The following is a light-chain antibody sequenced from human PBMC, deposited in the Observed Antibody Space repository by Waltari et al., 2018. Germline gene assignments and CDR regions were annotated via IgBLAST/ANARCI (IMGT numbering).Light chain of an antibody. CDR2: EVT. Sequence: QSALTQPPSASGSPGQPVTIPCTGTSSDVGGYNYVSWYQQHPGKAPKLLIYEVTKRPSGVPDRVSGSKSGNTASLTVSGLQADDEADYYCNSYAGRNRLGVFGGGTKVTVL. CDR1: SSDVGGYNY. J-gene: IGLJ2*01. V-gene: IGLV2-8*01. CDR3: NSYAGRNRLGV.